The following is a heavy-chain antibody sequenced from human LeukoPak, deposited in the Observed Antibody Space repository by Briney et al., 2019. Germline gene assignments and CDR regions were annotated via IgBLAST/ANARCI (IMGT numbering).Heavy chain of an antibody. J-gene: IGHJ5*02. D-gene: IGHD1/OR15-1a*01. CDR3: ARVQLGNNYVPWFDP. V-gene: IGHV4-34*01. CDR1: GGSFSGYY. Sequence: SETLSLTCAVYGGSFSGYYWSWIRQPPGKGLEWIGEVNHSGSTNYNPSLKSRVTISVDTSKNQFSLKLSSVTPEDTAVYYCARVQLGNNYVPWFDPWGQGTLVTVSS. CDR2: VNHSGST.